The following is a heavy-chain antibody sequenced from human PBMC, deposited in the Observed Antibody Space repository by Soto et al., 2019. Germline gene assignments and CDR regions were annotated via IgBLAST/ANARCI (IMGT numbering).Heavy chain of an antibody. V-gene: IGHV3-30-3*01. Sequence: GGSLRLSCAASGFTFSSYAMHWVRQAPGKGLEWVAVISYDGSNKYYADSVKGRFTISRDNSKNTLYLQMNSLRAEDTAVYYCARDHHWNYRPSVFSYPVYFDYWGQGTLVTVSS. CDR2: ISYDGSNK. CDR1: GFTFSSYA. D-gene: IGHD1-7*01. J-gene: IGHJ4*02. CDR3: ARDHHWNYRPSVFSYPVYFDY.